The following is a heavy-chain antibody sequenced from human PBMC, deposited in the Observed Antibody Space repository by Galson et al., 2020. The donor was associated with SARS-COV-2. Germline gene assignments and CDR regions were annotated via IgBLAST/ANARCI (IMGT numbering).Heavy chain of an antibody. CDR1: GFTFSNAW. V-gene: IGHV3-15*07. D-gene: IGHD3-3*01. J-gene: IGHJ6*02. Sequence: GGSLRLSCAASGFTFSNAWMNWVRQAPGKGLEWVGRIKSKTDGGTTDYAAPVKGRFTISRDDSKNTLYLQMNSLKTEDTAVYYCTTDRPYDLPLPYYYGMDVWGQGTTVTVSS. CDR2: IKSKTDGGTT. CDR3: TTDRPYDLPLPYYYGMDV.